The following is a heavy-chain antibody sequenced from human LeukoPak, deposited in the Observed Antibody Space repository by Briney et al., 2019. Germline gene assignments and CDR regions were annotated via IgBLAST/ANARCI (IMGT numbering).Heavy chain of an antibody. J-gene: IGHJ3*02. D-gene: IGHD3-3*01. Sequence: PGGSLRLSCAASGFTFSNYWMSWVRQAPGKGLEWVANIKQDGSEKYYVDSMKGRFTISRDNAKNSLYLQMNSLRAEDTAVYYCARAYYDFWSGYRGAFDIWGQGTMVTVSS. CDR1: GFTFSNYW. CDR2: IKQDGSEK. V-gene: IGHV3-7*01. CDR3: ARAYYDFWSGYRGAFDI.